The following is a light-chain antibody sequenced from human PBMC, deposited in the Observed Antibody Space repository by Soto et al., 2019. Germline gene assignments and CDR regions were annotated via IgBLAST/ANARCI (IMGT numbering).Light chain of an antibody. CDR3: HKYYSYRT. Sequence: AIRMTQSPSSLSASTGDRVTITCRASQGISSYLAWYQQKPGKAPKLLIYAALTLQSGVPPRFSGSGSGTDFPLTISCLQSEDVANYECHKYYSYRTFGQETKLEIK. V-gene: IGKV1-8*01. CDR1: QGISSY. CDR2: AAL. J-gene: IGKJ2*01.